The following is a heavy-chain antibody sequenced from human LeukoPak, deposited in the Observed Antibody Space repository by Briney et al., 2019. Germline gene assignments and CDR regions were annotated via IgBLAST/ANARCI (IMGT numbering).Heavy chain of an antibody. D-gene: IGHD6-13*01. J-gene: IGHJ4*02. CDR3: ARDWEHSRYN. V-gene: IGHV3-7*01. Sequence: PGGSLRLTCAASGFSFTSSWMSWVRQAPGKGLEWVANINDPGTEQFYVYSVKGRFTPSRDNASSPVHLLMNSLRVEDTAVYYCARDWEHSRYNWGQGTLVTVSS. CDR1: GFSFTSSW. CDR2: INDPGTEQ.